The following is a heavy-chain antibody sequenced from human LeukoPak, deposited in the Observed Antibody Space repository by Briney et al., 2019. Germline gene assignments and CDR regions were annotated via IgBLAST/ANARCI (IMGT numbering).Heavy chain of an antibody. J-gene: IGHJ4*02. V-gene: IGHV3-74*01. CDR3: ARDFMYSITCAGC. CDR1: GFTFSSYW. Sequence: GGSLRLSCAASGFTFSSYWMHWVRQVPGKGLMWVSRIRTDGSSTSYADSVKGRFTISRDNAKNTLYLQMNSLRVEDTAVYYCARDFMYSITCAGCWGQGTLVTVSS. CDR2: IRTDGSST. D-gene: IGHD6-13*01.